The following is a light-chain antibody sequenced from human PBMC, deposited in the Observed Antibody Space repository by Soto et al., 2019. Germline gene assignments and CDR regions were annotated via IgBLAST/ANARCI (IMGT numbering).Light chain of an antibody. Sequence: EIVMTQAPATLSVSPGERATLSCRGRQSVSSNLAWYQQKPGQAPRLLIYGASTRATGIPARFSGSGSGTDFTLTISSLQSEDFAVYYCQQYNNWPRTFGQGTKVDIK. CDR2: GAS. J-gene: IGKJ1*01. V-gene: IGKV3-15*01. CDR1: QSVSSN. CDR3: QQYNNWPRT.